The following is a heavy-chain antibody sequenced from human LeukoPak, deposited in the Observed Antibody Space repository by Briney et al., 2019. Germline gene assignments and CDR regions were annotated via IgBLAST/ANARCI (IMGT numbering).Heavy chain of an antibody. V-gene: IGHV3-7*01. D-gene: IGHD3-22*01. Sequence: GSLRLSCAASGFTFSSYWMSWVRQAPGKGLEWVANIKQDGSEKYYVDSVKGRFTISRDNAKNSLYLQMNSLRAEDKAVYYCAAAMDSSGYYYFGYWGQGTLVTVSS. CDR1: GFTFSSYW. J-gene: IGHJ4*02. CDR3: AAAMDSSGYYYFGY. CDR2: IKQDGSEK.